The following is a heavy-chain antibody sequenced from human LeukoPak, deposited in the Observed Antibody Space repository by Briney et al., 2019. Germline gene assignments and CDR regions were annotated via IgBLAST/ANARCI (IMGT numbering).Heavy chain of an antibody. CDR2: ISSSSSYI. CDR1: GFIFSSYS. CDR3: ASDIVVVPAAPPFDP. V-gene: IGHV3-21*01. Sequence: GGSLRLSCAASGFIFSSYSMNWVRQAPGKGLEWVSSISSSSSYIYYADSVKGRFTISRDNAKNSLYLQMNSLRAEDTAVYYCASDIVVVPAAPPFDPWGQGTLVTVSS. J-gene: IGHJ5*02. D-gene: IGHD2-2*01.